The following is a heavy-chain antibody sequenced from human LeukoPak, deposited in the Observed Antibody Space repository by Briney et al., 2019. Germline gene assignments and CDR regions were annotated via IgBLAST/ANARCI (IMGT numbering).Heavy chain of an antibody. J-gene: IGHJ4*02. V-gene: IGHV4-34*01. CDR3: ARVAGELPTYYFDY. CDR1: GGSFSGYY. D-gene: IGHD1-26*01. CDR2: ISHSGST. Sequence: ASETLSLTCAVYGGSFSGYYWSWIRQPPGKGLEWIGEISHSGSTNYNPSLKSRVTISVDTSKNQFSLKLSSVTAADTAVYYCARVAGELPTYYFDYWGQGTLVTVSS.